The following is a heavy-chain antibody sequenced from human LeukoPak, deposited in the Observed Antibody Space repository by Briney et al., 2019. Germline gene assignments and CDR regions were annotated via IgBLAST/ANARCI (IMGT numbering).Heavy chain of an antibody. CDR3: ARQLYASGSYYAPMDV. CDR2: IYYSGST. V-gene: IGHV4-59*08. Sequence: SETLSLTCTVSGGSISSYYWSWIRQPPGKGLEWIGYIYYSGSTYSNPSLKSRVTISVDTSKNQFSLRLSSVSAADTAVYFCARQLYASGSYYAPMDVWGKGTTVTISS. CDR1: GGSISSYY. J-gene: IGHJ6*03. D-gene: IGHD3-10*01.